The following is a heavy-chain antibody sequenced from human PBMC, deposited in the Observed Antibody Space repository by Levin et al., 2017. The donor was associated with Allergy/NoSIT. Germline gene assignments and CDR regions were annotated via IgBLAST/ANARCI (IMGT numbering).Heavy chain of an antibody. D-gene: IGHD3-22*01. Sequence: GGSLRLSCAASGFTFADYAMHWVRQAPGKGLEWVSFISGDSGSRVYADSVKGRFTISRDNAKNSLYLQMDSLRAEDTALYYCARGDYDTSGYPTTEYFQYWGQGTLVTVS. CDR1: GFTFADYA. V-gene: IGHV3-9*01. J-gene: IGHJ1*01. CDR2: ISGDSGSR. CDR3: ARGDYDTSGYPTTEYFQY.